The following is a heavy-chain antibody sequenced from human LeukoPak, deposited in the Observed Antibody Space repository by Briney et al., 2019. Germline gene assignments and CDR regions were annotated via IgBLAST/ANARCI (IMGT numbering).Heavy chain of an antibody. CDR1: GYSFTSYW. D-gene: IGHD1-1*01. J-gene: IGHJ4*02. CDR2: VYPGDSDT. V-gene: IGHV5-51*01. CDR3: ARPTGIGLKHTGTEPYYFDY. Sequence: PGESLKISCKGSGYSFTSYWIGWVRQMPGKGLELMGIVYPGDSDTRYSPSFQGQVTISADKSISTAYLQWSSLKASDTAMYYCARPTGIGLKHTGTEPYYFDYWGQGTLVTVSS.